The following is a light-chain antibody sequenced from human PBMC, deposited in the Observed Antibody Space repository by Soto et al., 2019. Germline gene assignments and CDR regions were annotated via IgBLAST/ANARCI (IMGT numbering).Light chain of an antibody. CDR3: QQIYSAPHT. J-gene: IGKJ4*01. CDR1: QTISTY. Sequence: DIQMTQSPSSLSASVGDRVTITCRASQTISTYLNWYQQKPGKAPKLLIYAASSLQSGVPSRFSGSGSETEFTLSISSLQPEDFATYFCQQIYSAPHTFGGGTKVDIK. CDR2: AAS. V-gene: IGKV1-39*01.